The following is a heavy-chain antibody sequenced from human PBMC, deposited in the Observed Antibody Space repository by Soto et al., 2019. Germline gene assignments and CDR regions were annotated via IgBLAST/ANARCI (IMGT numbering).Heavy chain of an antibody. CDR2: ISAYNGNT. Sequence: QVQLVQSGAEVKKPGASVKVSCKASGYTFTSFGISWVRQAPGQGLEWMGWISAYNGNTNYAQKLQGRVTMTTDTSTSTAYMELRSLRSDDTAVYYCARDLRSGGSLTEDFDYWGQGTLVTVSS. J-gene: IGHJ4*02. CDR1: GYTFTSFG. V-gene: IGHV1-18*01. CDR3: ARDLRSGGSLTEDFDY. D-gene: IGHD2-15*01.